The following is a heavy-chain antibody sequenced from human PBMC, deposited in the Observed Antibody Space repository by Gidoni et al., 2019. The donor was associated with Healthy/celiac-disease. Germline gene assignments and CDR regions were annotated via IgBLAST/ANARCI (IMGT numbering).Heavy chain of an antibody. J-gene: IGHJ4*02. CDR3: ARVDYTLDY. Sequence: QLQLQESGPGLVKPSETLSLTCTVSGGSISSSCYYWGWIRQPPGKGLEWIRSIYYSGSTYYNPCLKSRVTISVDTSKNQFSLKLSSVTAADTSVYYCARVDYTLDYWGQGTLVTVSS. CDR2: IYYSGST. D-gene: IGHD4-4*01. CDR1: GGSISSSCYY. V-gene: IGHV4-39*07.